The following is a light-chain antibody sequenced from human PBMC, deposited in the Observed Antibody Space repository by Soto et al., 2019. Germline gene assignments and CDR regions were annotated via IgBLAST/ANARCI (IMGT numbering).Light chain of an antibody. J-gene: IGLJ2*01. CDR1: SSDVGGYNY. Sequence: QSVLTQPPSASGSPGQSVTISCTGTSSDVGGYNYVSWYQQYPGKAPKLMIYEVSKRPSGVPDRFSGSKSANTASLTVSGVQAEDEADYYCSSYAGSNNFVVFGGGTKVTVL. CDR2: EVS. V-gene: IGLV2-8*01. CDR3: SSYAGSNNFVV.